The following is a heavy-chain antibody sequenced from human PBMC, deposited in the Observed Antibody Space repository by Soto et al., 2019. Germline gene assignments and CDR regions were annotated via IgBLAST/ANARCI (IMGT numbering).Heavy chain of an antibody. D-gene: IGHD6-6*01. CDR1: GGSISSYY. V-gene: IGHV4-59*01. Sequence: PSETLSITCTVSGGSISSYYWSWIRQPPGKGLEWIGYIYYSGSTNYNPSLKSRVTISVDTSKNQFSLKLSSVTAADTAVYYCARYSSSPDCFDPWGQGTLVTASS. CDR2: IYYSGST. J-gene: IGHJ5*02. CDR3: ARYSSSPDCFDP.